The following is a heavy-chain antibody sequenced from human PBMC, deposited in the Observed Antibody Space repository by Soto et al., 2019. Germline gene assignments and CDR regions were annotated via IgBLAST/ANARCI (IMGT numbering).Heavy chain of an antibody. CDR1: GFTFSDYY. J-gene: IGHJ5*02. V-gene: IGHV3-11*01. D-gene: IGHD6-19*01. CDR2: ITGNDNTI. Sequence: VGSLRLSCAASGFTFSDYYMAWIRQAPGKGLEWVSYITGNDNTIYYADSVKGRFTISRDNAKNSLSLQMNSLRAEDTAVYYCARGAYSSGWYWFDPWGQGTLVTV. CDR3: ARGAYSSGWYWFDP.